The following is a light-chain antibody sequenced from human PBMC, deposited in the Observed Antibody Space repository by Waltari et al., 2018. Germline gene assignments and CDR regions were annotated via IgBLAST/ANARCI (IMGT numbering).Light chain of an antibody. V-gene: IGLV2-14*03. Sequence: QSALTQPASVSGSPGQSISISCTGTSIDIGHYDYVSWYQQQPGKAPKMLIYDVSHRPSGVSNRFSGSESGNTASLIISGLQSEDEGDYSCSSYSGTNTRVIFGGGTKLTVL. CDR1: SIDIGHYDY. CDR3: SSYSGTNTRVI. CDR2: DVS. J-gene: IGLJ2*01.